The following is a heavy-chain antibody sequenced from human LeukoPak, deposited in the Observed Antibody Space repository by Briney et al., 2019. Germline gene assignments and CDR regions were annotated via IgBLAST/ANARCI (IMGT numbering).Heavy chain of an antibody. J-gene: IGHJ4*02. Sequence: ASVKVSCKASGGTFSSYAISWVRQAPGQGLEWRGRIIPIFGTANYAQKFQGRVTITTDESTSTAYMELSSLRSEDTAVYYCAREGIAVAGGVLLIDYWRQDTLVTVSS. D-gene: IGHD6-19*01. V-gene: IGHV1-69*05. CDR1: GGTFSSYA. CDR2: IIPIFGTA. CDR3: AREGIAVAGGVLLIDY.